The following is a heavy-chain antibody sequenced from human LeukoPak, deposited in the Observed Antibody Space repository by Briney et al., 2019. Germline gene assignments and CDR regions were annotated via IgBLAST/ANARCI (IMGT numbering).Heavy chain of an antibody. CDR1: GFTFSSYW. CDR2: IKQDGSEK. J-gene: IGHJ4*02. CDR3: ARDQGYDFWSGYYGENNDY. Sequence: PGGSLRLSCAASGFTFSSYWMSWVRQAPGKGLEWVANIKQDGSEKYYVDSVKGRFTISRDNAKNSLYLQMNSLRAEDTAVCYCARDQGYDFWSGYYGENNDYWGQGTLVTVSS. D-gene: IGHD3-3*01. V-gene: IGHV3-7*01.